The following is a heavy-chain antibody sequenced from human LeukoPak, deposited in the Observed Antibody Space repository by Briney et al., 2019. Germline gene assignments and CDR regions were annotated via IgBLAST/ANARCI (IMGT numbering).Heavy chain of an antibody. CDR1: GFTFSSYA. CDR2: ISSNGGST. V-gene: IGHV3-64*01. J-gene: IGHJ4*02. CDR3: ASGVYDSSGYGFDY. Sequence: GGSLRLSCAASGFTFSSYAMHWVRQAPGKGLEYVSAISSNGGSTYYANSVKVRFTISRDNSKNTLYLQMGSLRAEGMAVYYCASGVYDSSGYGFDYWGQGTLVTVSS. D-gene: IGHD3-22*01.